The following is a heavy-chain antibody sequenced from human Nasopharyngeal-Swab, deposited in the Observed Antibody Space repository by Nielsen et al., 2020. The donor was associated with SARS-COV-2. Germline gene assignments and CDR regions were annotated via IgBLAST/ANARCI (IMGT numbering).Heavy chain of an antibody. Sequence: GESLKISCAASGFTFSSYAMHWVRQAPGKGLEWVAVISYDGSNKYYADSVKGRFTIFRDNSKNTLYLQMNSLRAEDTAVYYCARDGGSYLDYWGQGTLVTVSS. J-gene: IGHJ4*02. CDR2: ISYDGSNK. CDR3: ARDGGSYLDY. CDR1: GFTFSSYA. V-gene: IGHV3-30-3*01. D-gene: IGHD1-26*01.